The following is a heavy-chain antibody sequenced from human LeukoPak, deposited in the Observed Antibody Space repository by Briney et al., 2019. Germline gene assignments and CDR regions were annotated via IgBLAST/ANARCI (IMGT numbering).Heavy chain of an antibody. CDR1: GFTFSSYW. D-gene: IGHD5-18*01. CDR2: IKKDGSEK. CDR3: ARDRRGYSYGYSRRGMDV. Sequence: PRGSLRLSCAASGFTFSSYWMSWVRQAPGKGLEWVANIKKDGSEKYYVDSVKGRFTISRDNAKNSLYLQMNSLRAEDTAVYYCARDRRGYSYGYSRRGMDVWGQGTMVTVSS. V-gene: IGHV3-7*01. J-gene: IGHJ6*02.